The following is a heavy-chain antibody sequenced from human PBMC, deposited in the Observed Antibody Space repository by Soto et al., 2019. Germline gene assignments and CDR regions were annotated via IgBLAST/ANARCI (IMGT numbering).Heavy chain of an antibody. CDR2: ISAYNGNT. CDR1: GYTFTSYG. D-gene: IGHD2-15*01. J-gene: IGHJ4*02. V-gene: IGHV1-18*01. CDR3: ARVTWYCSGGSCYSTYYFDY. Sequence: ASVKVSCKASGYTFTSYGISWVQQAPGQGLEWMGWISAYNGNTNYAQKLQGRVTMTTDTSTSTAYMELRSLRSDDTAVYYCARVTWYCSGGSCYSTYYFDYWGQGTLVTVSS.